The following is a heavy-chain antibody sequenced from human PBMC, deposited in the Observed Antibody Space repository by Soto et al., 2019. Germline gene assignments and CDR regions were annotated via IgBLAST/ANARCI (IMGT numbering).Heavy chain of an antibody. J-gene: IGHJ5*02. V-gene: IGHV4-4*02. CDR1: GGSISSSNW. CDR2: IYHSGST. Sequence: PSETLSLTCAVSGGSISSSNWWSWVRQPPGKGLEWIGEIYHSGSTNYNPSLKSRVTISVDKSKNQFSLKLSSVTAADTAVYFCARRRFGSGRNYWFDPWGQGTLVIVSS. D-gene: IGHD3-10*01. CDR3: ARRRFGSGRNYWFDP.